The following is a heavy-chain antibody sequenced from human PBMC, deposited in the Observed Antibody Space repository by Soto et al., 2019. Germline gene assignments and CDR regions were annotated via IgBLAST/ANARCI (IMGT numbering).Heavy chain of an antibody. V-gene: IGHV2-5*02. CDR3: AHTGVGALPFDY. CDR1: GFSLSTSGVG. D-gene: IGHD1-26*01. CDR2: IYWDDDK. J-gene: IGHJ4*02. Sequence: QITLKESGPTLVKPTQTPTLTCTFSGFSLSTSGVGVGWIRQPPGKALEWLALIYWDDDKRYSPSLKSRLTITKDTSKNQVVLTMTNMDPVDTATYYCAHTGVGALPFDYWGQGTLVTVSS.